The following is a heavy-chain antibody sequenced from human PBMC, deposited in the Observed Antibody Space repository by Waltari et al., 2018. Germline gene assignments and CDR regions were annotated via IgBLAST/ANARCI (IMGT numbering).Heavy chain of an antibody. V-gene: IGHV1-69*12. Sequence: QVQLVQSGAEVKKPGSSVKVSCKASGGTFSSYAISWVRQAPGQGLEWMGGITPIFGTANYAQKFQGRVTITADESTSTAYMELSSLRSEDTAVYYCARDRFTIFGVVVGDAFDIWGQGTMVTVSS. J-gene: IGHJ3*02. CDR1: GGTFSSYA. CDR3: ARDRFTIFGVVVGDAFDI. CDR2: ITPIFGTA. D-gene: IGHD3-3*01.